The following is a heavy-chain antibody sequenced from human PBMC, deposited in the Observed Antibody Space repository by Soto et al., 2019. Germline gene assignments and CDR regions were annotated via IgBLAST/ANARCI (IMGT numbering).Heavy chain of an antibody. V-gene: IGHV4-39*07. D-gene: IGHD3-22*01. CDR2: IYYSGST. J-gene: IGHJ4*02. CDR1: GGSISSSSYY. Sequence: PSETLSLTCTVSGGSISSSSYYWGWIRQPPGKGLEWIGSIYYSGSTYYNPSLKSRVTISVDTSKNQFSLKLSSVTAADTAVYYCARVSEGYYYDSSGYLDYWGQGTLVTVS. CDR3: ARVSEGYYYDSSGYLDY.